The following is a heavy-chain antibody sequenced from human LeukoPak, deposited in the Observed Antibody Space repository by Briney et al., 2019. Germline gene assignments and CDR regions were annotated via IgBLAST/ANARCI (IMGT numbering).Heavy chain of an antibody. CDR1: GGSISSYY. Sequence: PSETLSLTCTVSGGSISSYYWSWIRQPPGKGLEWIGSIYYSGSTYYNPSLKSRVTISVDTSKNQFSLKLSSVTAADTAVYYCARPTTGSWGQGTLVTVSS. J-gene: IGHJ4*02. CDR2: IYYSGST. CDR3: ARPTTGS. V-gene: IGHV4-39*01. D-gene: IGHD4-17*01.